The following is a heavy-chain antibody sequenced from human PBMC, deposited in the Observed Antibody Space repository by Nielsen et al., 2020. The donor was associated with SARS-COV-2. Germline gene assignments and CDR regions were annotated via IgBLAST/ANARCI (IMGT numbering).Heavy chain of an antibody. Sequence: GGSLRLSCAGSGFTFSDYYMSWIRQAPGKGLEWVAQMSGSSSYIHYADSVKGRYTISKDSAKNSLYLQMNSLRAEDTAVCYCARVAGTPPVSYSYFDLWGRGTLVTVSS. J-gene: IGHJ2*01. CDR2: MSGSSSYI. V-gene: IGHV3-11*05. CDR1: GFTFSDYY. D-gene: IGHD6-19*01. CDR3: ARVAGTPPVSYSYFDL.